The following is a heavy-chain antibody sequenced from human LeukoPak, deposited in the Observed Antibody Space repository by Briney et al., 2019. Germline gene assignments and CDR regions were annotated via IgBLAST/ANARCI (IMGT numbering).Heavy chain of an antibody. CDR3: ARDLEGDSGDYGVAY. J-gene: IGHJ4*02. CDR2: ITGNGAAT. CDR1: GFTFSSAA. V-gene: IGHV3-23*01. Sequence: PGPSLRPSFSPSGFTFSSAATSSGRPAPGKGLEWGSAITGNGAATNYADSAKGRFTISRDNAKNSPYLQMNSRGAQDPAVYHCARDLEGDSGDYGVAYWGQPTLVTV. D-gene: IGHD4-17*01.